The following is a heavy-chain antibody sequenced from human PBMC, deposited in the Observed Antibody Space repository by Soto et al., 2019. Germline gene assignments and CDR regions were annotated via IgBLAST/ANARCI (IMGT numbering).Heavy chain of an antibody. CDR1: GFTFRNVE. J-gene: IGHJ4*03. CDR3: WADRWNAKSYPRSFDI. CDR2: IDATSNII. D-gene: IGHD3-16*02. V-gene: IGHV3-48*03. Sequence: PGGSLRLSCAASGFTFRNVEMDWVRQVPGKGLEWVSYIDATSNIIYYEDSVKGRFTISRDNSKNPLSLQMNSLRADDTAAYYFWADRWNAKSYPRSFDIWGPGTLVTVSS.